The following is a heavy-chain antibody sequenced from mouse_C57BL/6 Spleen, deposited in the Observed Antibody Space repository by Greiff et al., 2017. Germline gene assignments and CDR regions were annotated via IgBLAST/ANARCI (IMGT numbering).Heavy chain of an antibody. Sequence: EVQLQQSGPELVKPGASVKIPCKASGYTFTDYNMDWVKQSHGKSLEWIGDINPNNGGTIYNQKFKGKATLTVDKSSSTAYMELRSLTSEDTAVYYCARDSLLSLSNWDAGDAMDYWGQGTSVTVSS. CDR1: GYTFTDYN. CDR3: ARDSLLSLSNWDAGDAMDY. D-gene: IGHD4-1*01. CDR2: INPNNGGT. V-gene: IGHV1-18*01. J-gene: IGHJ4*01.